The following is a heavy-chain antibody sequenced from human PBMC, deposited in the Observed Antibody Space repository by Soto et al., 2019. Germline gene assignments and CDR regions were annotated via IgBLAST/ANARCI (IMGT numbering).Heavy chain of an antibody. Sequence: PGGSLRLSCAASGFTFSSYSMNWVRQAPGKGLEWVSSISSSSSYIYYADSVKGRFTISRDNSKNTLYLQMNSLRAEDTAVYYCVKTAEAVAGTVYDYWGQGTLVTVSS. J-gene: IGHJ4*02. CDR1: GFTFSSYS. CDR2: ISSSSSYI. V-gene: IGHV3-21*04. D-gene: IGHD6-19*01. CDR3: VKTAEAVAGTVYDY.